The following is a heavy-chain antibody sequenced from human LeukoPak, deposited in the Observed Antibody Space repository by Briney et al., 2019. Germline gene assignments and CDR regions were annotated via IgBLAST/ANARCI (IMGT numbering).Heavy chain of an antibody. CDR1: GGSISSSRYY. D-gene: IGHD3-10*01. Sequence: SETLSLTCTVSGGSISSSRYYWGWIRQPPGKGLEWIGSIYYSGSTFYNPSLKSRVTMSVDTSKNQFSLGLSSVTAADTAVYYCARPLLWFGEGIEYWGQGTLVTVSS. V-gene: IGHV4-39*01. CDR2: IYYSGST. J-gene: IGHJ4*02. CDR3: ARPLLWFGEGIEY.